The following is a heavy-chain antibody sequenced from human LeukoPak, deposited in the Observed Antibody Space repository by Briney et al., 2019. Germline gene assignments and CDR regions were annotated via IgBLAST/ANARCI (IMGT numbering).Heavy chain of an antibody. CDR1: GYTFTSYG. CDR3: ARDRFTMVRGVIITGGFGY. D-gene: IGHD3-10*01. CDR2: ISAYNGNT. V-gene: IGHV1-18*01. J-gene: IGHJ4*02. Sequence: ASVKVSCKASGYTFTSYGISWVRQAPGQGLEWMGWISAYNGNTNYAQKLQGRVTITTDTSTSTAYMELRSLRSDDTAVYYCARDRFTMVRGVIITGGFGYWGQGTLVTVSS.